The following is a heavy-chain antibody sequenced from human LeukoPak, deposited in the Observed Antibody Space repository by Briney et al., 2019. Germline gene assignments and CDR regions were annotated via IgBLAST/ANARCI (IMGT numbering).Heavy chain of an antibody. CDR1: GFTFSSYG. CDR2: ISYDGSNK. J-gene: IGHJ4*02. Sequence: WGSLRLSCAASGFTFSSYGMHGVRQAPGKGLEWVAVISYDGSNKYYADPVKGRFTISRDNSKNTLYLQMNSLRAEDTAVYYCAYYLDYWGQGTMVTVSS. V-gene: IGHV3-30*03. CDR3: AYYLDY.